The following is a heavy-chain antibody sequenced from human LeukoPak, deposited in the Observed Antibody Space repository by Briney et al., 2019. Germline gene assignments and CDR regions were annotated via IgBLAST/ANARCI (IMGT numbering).Heavy chain of an antibody. Sequence: PGGSLRLSCAAPGFTFSSYAMSWVRQAPGKGLEWVSATSGSGGNTYYADSVKGRFTISRDNSKNTLYLQMNSLRAEDTAVYYCAKDRVEMATVIDYWGQGTLVTVSS. CDR3: AKDRVEMATVIDY. D-gene: IGHD5-24*01. V-gene: IGHV3-23*01. CDR2: TSGSGGNT. J-gene: IGHJ4*02. CDR1: GFTFSSYA.